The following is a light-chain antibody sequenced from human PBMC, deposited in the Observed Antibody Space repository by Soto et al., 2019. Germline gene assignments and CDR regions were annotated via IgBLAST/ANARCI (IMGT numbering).Light chain of an antibody. CDR1: SSNIEAGYD. Sequence: QSVLTQPPSVSGAPGQRVTISCTESSSNIEAGYDVHWYQQLPGTAPKLLIYGNSNRPSGVPDRFSGSKSGTSASLAITGLQAEDEADYYCQSYDSSLSGSVFGGGTKLTVL. J-gene: IGLJ3*02. V-gene: IGLV1-40*01. CDR3: QSYDSSLSGSV. CDR2: GNS.